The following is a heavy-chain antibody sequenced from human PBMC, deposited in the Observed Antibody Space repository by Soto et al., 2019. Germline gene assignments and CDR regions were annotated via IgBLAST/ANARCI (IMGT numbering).Heavy chain of an antibody. J-gene: IGHJ5*02. V-gene: IGHV4-34*01. CDR2: INHSGST. Sequence: SETLSLTCAVYGGSFSGYYWSWIRQPPGKGLEWIGEINHSGSTNYNPSLKSRVTISVDTSKNQFSLKLSSVTAADTAVYYCARAGYSSSWYRFNWFDPWGQGTLVTVSS. CDR3: ARAGYSSSWYRFNWFDP. CDR1: GGSFSGYY. D-gene: IGHD6-13*01.